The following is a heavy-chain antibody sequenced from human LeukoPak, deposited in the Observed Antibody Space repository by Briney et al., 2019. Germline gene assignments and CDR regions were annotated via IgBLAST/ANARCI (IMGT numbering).Heavy chain of an antibody. CDR2: IKQDGGEK. J-gene: IGHJ4*02. Sequence: GGSLRLSCAASGFTFRSDWMSWVRQAPGKGLEWVANIKQDGGEKYYVDSVKGRFTISRDNAKNSLYLQMNSLRAEDTAVYYCARDKIVGATSLDYWGQGTLVTVSS. D-gene: IGHD1-26*01. CDR1: GFTFRSDW. CDR3: ARDKIVGATSLDY. V-gene: IGHV3-7*03.